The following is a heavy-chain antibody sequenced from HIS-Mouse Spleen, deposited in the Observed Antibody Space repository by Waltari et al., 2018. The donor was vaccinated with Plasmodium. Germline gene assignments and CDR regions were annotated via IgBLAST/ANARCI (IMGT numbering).Heavy chain of an antibody. CDR3: ARVKPPYYFDY. J-gene: IGHJ4*02. CDR2: IYYSGRT. V-gene: IGHV4-39*07. CDR1: GGSISSSSYY. Sequence: QLQLQESGPGLVKPSETLSLTCTVSGGSISSSSYYWGWIRQPPGKGLEWIGSIYYSGRTRDNRSLRIRVTISVDTSKNQFSLKLSSVTAADTAVYYCARVKPPYYFDYWGQGTLVTVSS.